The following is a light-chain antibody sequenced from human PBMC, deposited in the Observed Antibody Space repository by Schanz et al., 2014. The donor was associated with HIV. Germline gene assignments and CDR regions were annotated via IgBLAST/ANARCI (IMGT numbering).Light chain of an antibody. CDR1: SGHSNYA. Sequence: QLVLTQSPSASASLGASVKLTCTLSSGHSNYAIAWHQQQPEKGPRYLMKLNSDGSHSKGDGIPDRFSGSSSGAERYLTISSLQSEDEADYYCQTWGTDSVVFAGGTKLTVL. CDR3: QTWGTDSVV. J-gene: IGLJ2*01. CDR2: LNSDGSH. V-gene: IGLV4-69*01.